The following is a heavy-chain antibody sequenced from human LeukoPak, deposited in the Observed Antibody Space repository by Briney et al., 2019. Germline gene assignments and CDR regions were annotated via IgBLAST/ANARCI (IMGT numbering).Heavy chain of an antibody. Sequence: SATLSLTCTVSGGSIGSGDYYWSWIRQPPGKGLEWIVYIYYSGSTYYNPSLKSRVTISVDTSKNQFSLKLRSVTAADTAVYYCARAGDYGDVSCWGQGTLVTVSS. J-gene: IGHJ4*02. CDR2: IYYSGST. CDR3: ARAGDYGDVSC. CDR1: GGSIGSGDYY. D-gene: IGHD4-17*01. V-gene: IGHV4-30-4*01.